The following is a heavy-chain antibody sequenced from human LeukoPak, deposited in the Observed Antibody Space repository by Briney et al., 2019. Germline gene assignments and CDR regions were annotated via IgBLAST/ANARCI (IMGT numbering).Heavy chain of an antibody. D-gene: IGHD4-17*01. CDR3: ARLEVTGDYEDSYYYYGMDV. J-gene: IGHJ6*02. CDR2: IIPIFGTA. Sequence: SVKVSCKAPGGTFSSYAISWVRQAPGQGLEWMGGIIPIFGTANYAQKFQGRVTITADESTSTAYMELSSLRSEDTAVYYCARLEVTGDYEDSYYYYGMDVWGQGTTVTVSS. CDR1: GGTFSSYA. V-gene: IGHV1-69*01.